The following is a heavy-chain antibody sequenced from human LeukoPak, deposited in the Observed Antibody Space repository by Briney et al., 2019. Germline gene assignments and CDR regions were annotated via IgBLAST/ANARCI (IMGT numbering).Heavy chain of an antibody. J-gene: IGHJ4*02. V-gene: IGHV7-4-1*02. Sequence: ASVKVSCKASGYTFTGYYMHWVRQAPGQGLEWMGWINTNTGYPTYAQGFTGRFVFSLDTSVSTTYLQISSLKAEDTAVYYCARLPSGSRAVYYFDYWGQGTLVTVSS. CDR3: ARLPSGSRAVYYFDY. D-gene: IGHD1-26*01. CDR1: GYTFTGYY. CDR2: INTNTGYP.